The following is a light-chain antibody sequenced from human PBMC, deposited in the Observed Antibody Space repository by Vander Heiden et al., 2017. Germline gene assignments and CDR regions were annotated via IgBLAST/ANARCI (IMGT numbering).Light chain of an antibody. CDR3: QQYNNWPQT. J-gene: IGKJ1*01. CDR2: GPS. CDR1: QSVSSN. V-gene: IGKV3D-15*01. Sequence: EIVMTQSPATLSVSPGERVTLSCRASQSVSSNLAWYQQKPGQAPRLLIYGPSTRATGIPARFSGSGSGTEFTLTISSLQSEDFAVYYCQQYNNWPQTFGQGTKVEIK.